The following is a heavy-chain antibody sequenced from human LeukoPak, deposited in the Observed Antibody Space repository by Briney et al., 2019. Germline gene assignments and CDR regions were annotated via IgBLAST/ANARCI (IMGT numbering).Heavy chain of an antibody. CDR1: GYTFTSSG. D-gene: IGHD6-19*01. V-gene: IGHV1-18*01. CDR3: ARFRKDAAGTGFDY. Sequence: ASVKVSCKASGYTFTSSGISWVRQAPGQGLEWMGWISAYNGNTNYAQKLQGRVTMTTDTSTSTAYMELRSLRSDDTAVYYCARFRKDAAGTGFDYWGQGTLVTVSS. J-gene: IGHJ4*02. CDR2: ISAYNGNT.